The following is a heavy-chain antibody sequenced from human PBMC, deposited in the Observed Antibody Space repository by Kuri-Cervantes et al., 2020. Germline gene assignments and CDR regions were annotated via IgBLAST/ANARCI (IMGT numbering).Heavy chain of an antibody. CDR1: GYTFSNIW. CDR3: ARQIISANYASSFDY. CDR2: IYPGDFDT. V-gene: IGHV5-51*01. D-gene: IGHD3-16*01. J-gene: IGHJ4*02. Sequence: GESLKISCRASGYTFSNIWISWVRQMPGKGLEWMGIIYPGDFDTRYRPSFQGHVTISADTSINTAYVQWSSLVAADTAPYYSARQIISANYASSFDYWGQGTPVTVSS.